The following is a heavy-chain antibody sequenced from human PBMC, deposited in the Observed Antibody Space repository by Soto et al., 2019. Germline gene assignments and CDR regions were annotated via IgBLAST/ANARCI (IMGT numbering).Heavy chain of an antibody. J-gene: IGHJ6*02. Sequence: QVQLVESGGGVVQPGRSLRLSCAASGFTFSSYAMHWVRQAPGKGLEWVAVISYDGSNKYYADSVKGRFTISRDNSKNTLYLQMNSLRAEDTAVYYCARDKVNSYGYHYYYGMDVWGQGTTVTVSS. V-gene: IGHV3-30-3*01. CDR3: ARDKVNSYGYHYYYGMDV. D-gene: IGHD5-18*01. CDR1: GFTFSSYA. CDR2: ISYDGSNK.